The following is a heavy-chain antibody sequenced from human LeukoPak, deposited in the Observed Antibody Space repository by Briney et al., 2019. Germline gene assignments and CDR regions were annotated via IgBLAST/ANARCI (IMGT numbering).Heavy chain of an antibody. V-gene: IGHV3-74*01. J-gene: IGHJ4*02. CDR3: ARSGGGFFDY. Sequence: GGSLRLSCAASGFTLSKYWMHWVRQAPGKGVVWVSRINSDGSRTSYAASVQGRFTISKDNTKNSLYLQMNSLRAEDTAVYFCARSGGGFFDYWGQGTLVTVSS. CDR2: INSDGSRT. CDR1: GFTLSKYW. D-gene: IGHD3-16*01.